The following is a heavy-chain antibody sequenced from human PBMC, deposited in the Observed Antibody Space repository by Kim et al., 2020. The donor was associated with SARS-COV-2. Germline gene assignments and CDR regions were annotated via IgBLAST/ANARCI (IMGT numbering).Heavy chain of an antibody. J-gene: IGHJ4*02. CDR3: ARWPIAPYYYFDY. CDR2: GTIHYGGNT. V-gene: IGHV4-39*01. Sequence: SETLSLTCTVSGGSISIISYYWGWIRQPPGKGLEWIGTGTIHYGGNTYHDPSLKSRVTISVDTSKNQFSLKLTSVTAADTAVYYCARWPIAPYYYFDYWGQGTLVTVPS. CDR1: GGSISIISYY. D-gene: IGHD6-13*01.